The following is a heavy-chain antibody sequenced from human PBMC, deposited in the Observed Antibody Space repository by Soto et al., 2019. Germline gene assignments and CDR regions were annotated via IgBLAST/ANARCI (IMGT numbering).Heavy chain of an antibody. J-gene: IGHJ4*02. Sequence: PSETLSLTCTVSGGSISSYYWSWIRQPPGKGLEWTGYIYYSGSTNYNPSLKSRVTISVDTSKNQFSLKLSSVTAADTAVYYCARHRADSGYDYFDYWGQGTLVTVSS. CDR1: GGSISSYY. D-gene: IGHD5-12*01. CDR2: IYYSGST. V-gene: IGHV4-59*01. CDR3: ARHRADSGYDYFDY.